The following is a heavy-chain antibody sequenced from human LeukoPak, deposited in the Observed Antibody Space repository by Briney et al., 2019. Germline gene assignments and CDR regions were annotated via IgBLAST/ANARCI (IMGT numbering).Heavy chain of an antibody. Sequence: SETLSLTCTVSGGSISNYYWSWIRQPPGKGLEWIGYIYYSGSTYYNPSLKSRVTISVDTSKNQFSLKLSSVTAADAAVYYCARDFSQRITMVRGVMPAWGQGTLVTVSS. CDR3: ARDFSQRITMVRGVMPA. J-gene: IGHJ5*02. D-gene: IGHD3-10*01. CDR1: GGSISNYY. CDR2: IYYSGST. V-gene: IGHV4-59*12.